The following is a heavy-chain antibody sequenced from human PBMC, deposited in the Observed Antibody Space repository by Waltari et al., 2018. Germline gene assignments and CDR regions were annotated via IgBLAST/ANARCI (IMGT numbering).Heavy chain of an antibody. V-gene: IGHV3-30-3*01. CDR3: ARESQQLVDY. Sequence: QVQLVESGGGVVQPGRSLRLSCAASGFTFSSYAMHWVRPAPGKGLGGVAVISYDGSNKYYADAVQGRFTISRDNSKNTLYLQMNSLRAEDTAVYYCARESQQLVDYWGQGTLVTVSS. J-gene: IGHJ4*02. CDR2: ISYDGSNK. CDR1: GFTFSSYA. D-gene: IGHD6-13*01.